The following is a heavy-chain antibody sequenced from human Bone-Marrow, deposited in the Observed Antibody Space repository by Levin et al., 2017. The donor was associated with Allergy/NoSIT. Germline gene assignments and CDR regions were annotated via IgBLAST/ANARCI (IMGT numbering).Heavy chain of an antibody. V-gene: IGHV3-23*01. Sequence: PGGSLRLSCAASGFTFSNYAMSWVRQAPGKGLEWVSFISGNGVRTDYTDSVKGRFTISRDNSKNTLHLQMSNLRAEDTAVYYCAKDHLLEYIYGSDYWGQGTLVTVSS. CDR1: GFTFSNYA. J-gene: IGHJ4*02. CDR2: ISGNGVRT. CDR3: AKDHLLEYIYGSDY. D-gene: IGHD5-18*01.